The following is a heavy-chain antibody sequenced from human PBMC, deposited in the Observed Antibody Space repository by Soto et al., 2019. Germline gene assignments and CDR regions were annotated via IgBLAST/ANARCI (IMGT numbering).Heavy chain of an antibody. D-gene: IGHD3-3*01. CDR1: GGSISSYY. CDR3: ARDLVGQGEFWSALYQGGMDV. J-gene: IGHJ6*02. Sequence: SETLSLTCTVSGGSISSYYWSWIRQPAGKGLEWIGRIYSSGSTNYNPSLKSRVIMSVDTSKNEFSLKLSSVTAADTAVYYCARDLVGQGEFWSALYQGGMDVWGQGTTVTAP. V-gene: IGHV4-4*07. CDR2: IYSSGST.